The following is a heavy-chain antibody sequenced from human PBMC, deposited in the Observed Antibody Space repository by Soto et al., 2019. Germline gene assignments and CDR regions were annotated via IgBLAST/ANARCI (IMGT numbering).Heavy chain of an antibody. V-gene: IGHV4-34*01. CDR2: INHSGST. D-gene: IGHD2-2*01. Sequence: PSETLSLTCAVYGRSFSGYYWSWIRQPPGKGLEWIGEINHSGSTNYNPSLKSRVTISVDTSKNQFSLKLSSVTAADTAVYYCARDQGVVGRYAFDIWGQGTVVTVSS. J-gene: IGHJ3*02. CDR3: ARDQGVVGRYAFDI. CDR1: GRSFSGYY.